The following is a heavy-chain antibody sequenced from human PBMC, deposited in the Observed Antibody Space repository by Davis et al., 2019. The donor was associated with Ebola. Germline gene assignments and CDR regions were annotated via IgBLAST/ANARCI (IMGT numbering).Heavy chain of an antibody. D-gene: IGHD3-22*01. V-gene: IGHV1-46*01. CDR2: INPSGGST. CDR1: GYTFTGYY. J-gene: IGHJ4*02. CDR3: ARGRSSGYYGYYFDY. Sequence: ASVKVSCKASGYTFTGYYMHWVRQAPGQGLEWMGIINPSGGSTSYAQKFQGRVTMTRDTSTSTVYMELSSLRSEDTAVYYCARGRSSGYYGYYFDYWGQGTLVTVSS.